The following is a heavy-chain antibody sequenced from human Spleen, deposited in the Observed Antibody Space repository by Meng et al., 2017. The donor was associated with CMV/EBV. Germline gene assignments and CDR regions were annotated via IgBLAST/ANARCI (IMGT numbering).Heavy chain of an antibody. J-gene: IGHJ6*02. CDR2: ISSSSSTI. D-gene: IGHD6-6*01. V-gene: IGHV3-48*04. Sequence: GGSLRLSCAASGFTFSSYSMNWVRQAPGKGLEWVSYISSSSSTIYYADSVKGRFTISRDNAKNSLYLQMNSLRAEDTAVYYCARDPGSSGYYYYGMDVWGQGTTVTVSS. CDR1: GFTFSSYS. CDR3: ARDPGSSGYYYYGMDV.